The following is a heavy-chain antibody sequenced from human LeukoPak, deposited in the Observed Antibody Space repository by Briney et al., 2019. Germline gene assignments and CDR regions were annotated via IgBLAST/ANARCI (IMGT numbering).Heavy chain of an antibody. CDR1: GGSISTYY. J-gene: IGHJ5*02. D-gene: IGHD2-2*01. Sequence: AETLSLTCTVSGGSISTYYSSWIRQPPGKGRQWIGYIYYSGSTTYNPSLKSRVTISVDTSKNQFSLKLSSVTAADTAVYYCARSQAYCSSTTCYVNWFDPWGQGTLVTVSS. V-gene: IGHV4-59*01. CDR3: ARSQAYCSSTTCYVNWFDP. CDR2: IYYSGST.